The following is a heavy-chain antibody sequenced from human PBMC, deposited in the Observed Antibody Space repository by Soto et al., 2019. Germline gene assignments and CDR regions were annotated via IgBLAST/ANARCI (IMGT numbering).Heavy chain of an antibody. Sequence: GGSHRHSSTSSGLNFVNYGGNWVRQAPGKGLEWVANTNQDGSEKYYVDSVKGRFTISRDNAKNSLYLQMNSLRVEDTAVYYCTSVSLMANSDYWGRGTLVTVSS. CDR2: TNQDGSEK. CDR1: GLNFVNYG. CDR3: TSVSLMANSDY. V-gene: IGHV3-7*01. D-gene: IGHD5-12*01. J-gene: IGHJ4*02.